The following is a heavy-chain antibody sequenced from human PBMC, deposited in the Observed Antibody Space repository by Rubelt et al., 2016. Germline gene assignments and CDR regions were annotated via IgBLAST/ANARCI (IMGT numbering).Heavy chain of an antibody. D-gene: IGHD6-19*01. Sequence: QVQLVQSGAEVKKPGASVKVSCKASGYTFTSYGISWVRQAPGQGLEWWGGISAYTGNTNYAQKSQGRVTMTTDTSTSTAYMELRSLRSDDPAVYYCARDKEWLATRGFQNWFDPWGQGTLVTVSS. CDR1: GYTFTSYG. V-gene: IGHV1-18*01. CDR2: ISAYTGNT. CDR3: ARDKEWLATRGFQNWFDP. J-gene: IGHJ5*02.